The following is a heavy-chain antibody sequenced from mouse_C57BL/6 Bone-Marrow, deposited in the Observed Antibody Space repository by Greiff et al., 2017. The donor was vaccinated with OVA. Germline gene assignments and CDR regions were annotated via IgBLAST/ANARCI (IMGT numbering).Heavy chain of an antibody. J-gene: IGHJ3*01. CDR1: GFTFSDYG. CDR3: ARHDYDGWFAY. V-gene: IGHV5-15*04. D-gene: IGHD2-4*01. CDR2: ISNLADSI. Sequence: EVKLVESGGGLVQPGGSLKLSCAASGFTFSDYGMAWVRQAPRKGPEWVAFISNLADSIYYADTVTGRFTISRENAKNTLYLEMSSLRSEDTAMYYCARHDYDGWFAYWGQGTLVTVSA.